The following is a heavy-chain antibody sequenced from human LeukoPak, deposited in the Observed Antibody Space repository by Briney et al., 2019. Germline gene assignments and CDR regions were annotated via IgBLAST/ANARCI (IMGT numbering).Heavy chain of an antibody. J-gene: IGHJ4*02. Sequence: GGSLRLSCAASGFTFPIYWMTWVRQAPGKGLQWVGIIKNDGSEAYYGDSVKGRFTISRDNAKNSLYLQMSSLRADDTAVYLCARAGDSGWSLSYWGQGTLVTVSS. CDR1: GFTFPIYW. CDR3: ARAGDSGWSLSY. V-gene: IGHV3-7*01. CDR2: IKNDGSEA. D-gene: IGHD6-19*01.